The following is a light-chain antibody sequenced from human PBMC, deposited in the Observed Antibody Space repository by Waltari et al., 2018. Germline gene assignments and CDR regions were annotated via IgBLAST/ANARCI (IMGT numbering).Light chain of an antibody. CDR1: QSLVHTDGNTY. V-gene: IGKV2-30*02. CDR3: AQSTHWPPWT. CDR2: KVS. J-gene: IGKJ1*01. Sequence: SLPVTLGQSASISCKSGQSLVHTDGNTYLSWFQQRPGQPPRRLIYKVSNRDSGVPDRFSGSGSGTDFTLKISRVEAEDVGVYYCAQSTHWPPWTFGQGTKVDIK.